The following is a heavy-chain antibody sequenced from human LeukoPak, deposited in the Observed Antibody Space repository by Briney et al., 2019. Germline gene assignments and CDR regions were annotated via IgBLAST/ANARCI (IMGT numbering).Heavy chain of an antibody. CDR3: ARQGWSNWFDP. CDR2: ISHSGST. CDR1: GGSISSGAYS. D-gene: IGHD2-15*01. J-gene: IGHJ5*02. V-gene: IGHV4-30-2*01. Sequence: SETLSLTCTVSGGSISSGAYSWSWIRQPPGKGLEWLGYISHSGSTYYKPSLKSRVTISVDRSKNQFSLELTSVTAADTAVYYCARQGWSNWFDPWGQGTLVTVSS.